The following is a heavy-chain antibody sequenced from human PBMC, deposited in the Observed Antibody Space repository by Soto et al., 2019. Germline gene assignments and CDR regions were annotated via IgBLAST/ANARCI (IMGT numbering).Heavy chain of an antibody. CDR3: AKGSIEYSASVDN. D-gene: IGHD5-12*01. Sequence: DVQLLESGGGLVQPGGSLRLSCAASGFSFSSYAMVWVRQAPGKGLEWVAVISARGGSLYFADSVKGRFTLSRDISKNVLSLEMNSLRAEDTAIYFCAKGSIEYSASVDNWGQGTLVVVSS. CDR2: ISARGGSL. V-gene: IGHV3-23*01. CDR1: GFSFSSYA. J-gene: IGHJ4*02.